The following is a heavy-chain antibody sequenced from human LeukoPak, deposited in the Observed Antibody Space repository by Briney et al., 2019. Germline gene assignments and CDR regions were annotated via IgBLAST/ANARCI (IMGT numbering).Heavy chain of an antibody. CDR3: ARARLSFTRGIGANYFDY. V-gene: IGHV3-23*01. CDR1: GFTFSSYG. D-gene: IGHD2-15*01. CDR2: MSGSDGST. J-gene: IGHJ4*02. Sequence: GGSLRLSCAASGFTFSSYGMSWVRQAPGKGLEWVSSMSGSDGSTYYADSVKGRFTVSRDNSKNTLYLQVNSLRADDTAVYYCARARLSFTRGIGANYFDYWGQGTPVTVSS.